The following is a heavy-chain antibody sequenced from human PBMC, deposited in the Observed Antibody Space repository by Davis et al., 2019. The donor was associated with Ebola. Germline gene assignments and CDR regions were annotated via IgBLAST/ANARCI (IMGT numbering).Heavy chain of an antibody. V-gene: IGHV4-34*01. CDR1: GGSFSGYY. J-gene: IGHJ4*02. CDR3: ARGGERGYSGYDPGSLGY. Sequence: PSETLSLTCAVYGGSFSGYYWSWIRQPPGKGLEWIGEINHSGSTNYNPSLKSRVTISVDTSKNQFSLKLSSVTAADTAVYYCARGGERGYSGYDPGSLGYWGQGTLVTVSS. D-gene: IGHD5-12*01. CDR2: INHSGST.